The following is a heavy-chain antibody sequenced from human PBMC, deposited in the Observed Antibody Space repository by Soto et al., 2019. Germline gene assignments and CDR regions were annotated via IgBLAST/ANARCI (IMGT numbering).Heavy chain of an antibody. V-gene: IGHV3-15*01. CDR2: IKSKTDGGTK. Sequence: GGSLRVSCGASGFTFSNAWRSWVSQAKGKGLEWVGRIKSKTDGGTKDYAAPEKGRLTIAREDSKNTLYVEMNRLKNEDTDVYYCTTDGIYYDILPGYYTGAFDIWGQGTMVTVSS. CDR3: TTDGIYYDILPGYYTGAFDI. CDR1: GFTFSNAW. J-gene: IGHJ3*02. D-gene: IGHD3-9*01.